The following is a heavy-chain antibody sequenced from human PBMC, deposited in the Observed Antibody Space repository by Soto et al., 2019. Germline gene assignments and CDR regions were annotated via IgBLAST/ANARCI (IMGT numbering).Heavy chain of an antibody. CDR1: GGTFSSYA. J-gene: IGHJ4*02. D-gene: IGHD6-19*01. Sequence: QVQLVQSGAEVKKPGSSVKVSCKASGGTFSSYAISWVRQAPGQGLEWMGGIIPIFGTANYAQKFQGRVTNAADESTGRASMSRGSLRSEDTAVYYCAKAQVAGPKRPFDYWGQGALVTVSS. CDR2: IIPIFGTA. CDR3: AKAQVAGPKRPFDY. V-gene: IGHV1-69*12.